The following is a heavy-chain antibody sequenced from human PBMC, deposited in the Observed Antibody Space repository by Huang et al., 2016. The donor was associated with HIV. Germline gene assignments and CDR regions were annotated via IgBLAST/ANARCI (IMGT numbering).Heavy chain of an antibody. D-gene: IGHD6-19*01. CDR1: GYTFTSNH. CDR3: ARVGSGWSLLGDALDF. V-gene: IGHV1-46*01. J-gene: IGHJ3*01. Sequence: QVQLVQSGAEVKKPGASVRISCKASGYTFTSNHINWLRQAPGQGLEWSGKINPSGGSTDYAQKFQDRITMTRDRSTSTVYLELRSLTSDDTAIYYCARVGSGWSLLGDALDFWGRGTMVTVSS. CDR2: INPSGGST.